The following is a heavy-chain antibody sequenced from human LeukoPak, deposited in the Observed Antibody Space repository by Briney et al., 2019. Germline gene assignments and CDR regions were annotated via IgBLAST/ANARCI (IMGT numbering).Heavy chain of an antibody. CDR1: GYSFTSYW. V-gene: IGHV5-51*06. J-gene: IGHJ6*04. CDR3: ARGRYYGSGSYLKYGMDV. D-gene: IGHD3-10*01. CDR2: IYPGDSDT. Sequence: GASLQISFKGSGYSFTSYWIGWVRRMPGKGLEWMGIIYPGDSDTRYSPSFQGQVPISADKSISTAYLQWSSLKASDTAMYYCARGRYYGSGSYLKYGMDVWGKGTTVTVSS.